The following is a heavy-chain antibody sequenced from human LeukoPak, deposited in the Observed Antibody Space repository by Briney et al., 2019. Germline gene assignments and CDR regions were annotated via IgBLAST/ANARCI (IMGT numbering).Heavy chain of an antibody. J-gene: IGHJ4*02. V-gene: IGHV3-66*01. CDR3: AREARMATISPYFDY. CDR2: IYSGGST. Sequence: GGSLRLSCAASGFTVSSNYMSWVRRAPGKGLEWVSVIYSGGSTYYADSVKGRFTISRDNSKNTLYLQMNSLRAEDTAVYYCAREARMATISPYFDYWGQGTLVTVSS. D-gene: IGHD5-24*01. CDR1: GFTVSSNY.